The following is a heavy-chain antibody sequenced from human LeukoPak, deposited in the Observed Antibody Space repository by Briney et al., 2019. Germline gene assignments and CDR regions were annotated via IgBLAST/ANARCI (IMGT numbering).Heavy chain of an antibody. J-gene: IGHJ4*02. CDR3: ASTMKVNVGLAY. V-gene: IGHV3-30*02. Sequence: GGSLRLSCATSGFTFSNYDMHWVRQAPGKGLEWVAFIHSDGSNKYYADSVKGRFTISRDNAKNSLYLQMNSLRAEDTAVYYCASTMKVNVGLAYWGQGTLVTVSS. CDR2: IHSDGSNK. CDR1: GFTFSNYD. D-gene: IGHD3-22*01.